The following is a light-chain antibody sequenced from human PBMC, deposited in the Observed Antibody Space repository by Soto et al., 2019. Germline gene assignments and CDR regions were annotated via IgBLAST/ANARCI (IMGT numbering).Light chain of an antibody. Sequence: QSALTQPASVSGSPGQSVTISCTGPRSDIGDSNFISWYQHSPGKAPRLLIYEVNNRPSGVSRRFSGSKAGNTASLTISGLLDDDEADYVCASFRSGTILVFGSGTKLTVL. CDR1: RSDIGDSNF. J-gene: IGLJ6*01. V-gene: IGLV2-14*01. CDR3: ASFRSGTILV. CDR2: EVN.